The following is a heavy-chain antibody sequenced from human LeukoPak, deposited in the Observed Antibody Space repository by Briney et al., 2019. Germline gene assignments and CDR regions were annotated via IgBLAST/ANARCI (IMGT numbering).Heavy chain of an antibody. CDR3: ARGGWGSFDY. Sequence: SETLSLTCTVSGVSISSSSYYWGWIRQPPGKGLGWIGSIYYSGSTYYNPSLKSRVTISVDTSRNQFSLKLSSVTAADTAVYYCARGGWGSFDYWGQGTLVTVSS. V-gene: IGHV4-39*07. D-gene: IGHD1-26*01. CDR1: GVSISSSSYY. CDR2: IYYSGST. J-gene: IGHJ4*02.